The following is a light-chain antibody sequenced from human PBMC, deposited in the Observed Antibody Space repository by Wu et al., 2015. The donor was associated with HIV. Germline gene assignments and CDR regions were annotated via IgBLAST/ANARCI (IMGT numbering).Light chain of an antibody. CDR3: QQYDGSPRT. V-gene: IGKV3-20*01. J-gene: IGKJ1*01. CDR1: QSVGTSY. Sequence: EIVLTQSPGTLSLSPGERATLSCRASQSVGTSYVAWYQQKPGQAPRLLLYGTSNRATGIPDRFSGSGSGTDFTLTISRLEPEDFAVYYCQQYDGSPRTFGQGTKVE. CDR2: GTS.